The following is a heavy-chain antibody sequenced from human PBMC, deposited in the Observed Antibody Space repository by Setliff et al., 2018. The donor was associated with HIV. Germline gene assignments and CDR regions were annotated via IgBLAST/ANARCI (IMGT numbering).Heavy chain of an antibody. D-gene: IGHD3-9*01. V-gene: IGHV1-2*06. J-gene: IGHJ4*02. CDR3: VRQDILTSYYMFDY. Sequence: ASVKVSCKASGYTFTGYHMHWVRQAPGQGLEWMGRFHPYSGHTNYAQNFQGRVTMTMDASITTVYMELSRLTSDDTAVYYCVRQDILTSYYMFDYWGQGTLVTVSS. CDR1: GYTFTGYH. CDR2: FHPYSGHT.